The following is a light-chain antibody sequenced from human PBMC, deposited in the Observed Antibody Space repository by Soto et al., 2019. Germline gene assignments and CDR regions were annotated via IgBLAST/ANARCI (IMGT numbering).Light chain of an antibody. Sequence: EIVMTQSPATLSLSPGESATLSCRASQSVSNNLAWYQHKPGQAPRLLIYYASTRATGIPARFSGSGSGTEFTLTTSSLQSEDFALYYCQQYNDWPPITFGQGTRLEIK. CDR1: QSVSNN. CDR3: QQYNDWPPIT. V-gene: IGKV3-15*01. CDR2: YAS. J-gene: IGKJ5*01.